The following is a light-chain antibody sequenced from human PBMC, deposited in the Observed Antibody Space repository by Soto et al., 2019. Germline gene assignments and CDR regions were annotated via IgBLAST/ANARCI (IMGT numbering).Light chain of an antibody. CDR3: QQYGRSAGLFT. J-gene: IGKJ3*01. Sequence: EIVLTQSPDTLSLSPGERATLSCRASQSVSNTYLAWYQQKPGQAPRLLIYDASSRATGIPDRFSGSGSGTDFTLTISRLEPEHFAVYYCQQYGRSAGLFTFGPGTKVDIK. CDR2: DAS. CDR1: QSVSNTY. V-gene: IGKV3-20*01.